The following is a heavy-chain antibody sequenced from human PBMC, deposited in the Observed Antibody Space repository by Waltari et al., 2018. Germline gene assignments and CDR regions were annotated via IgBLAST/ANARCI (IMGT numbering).Heavy chain of an antibody. Sequence: EVQLVESGGGLVQPGRSLRLSCAASGFTFDAYAMHWVRQAPGKGLEWVSGISWNSGSIGYADSVKGRFTISRDNAKNSLYLQMNSLRAEDTALYYCAKGGVYCSSTSWCYFDYWGQGTLVTVSS. CDR2: ISWNSGSI. CDR3: AKGGVYCSSTSWCYFDY. D-gene: IGHD2-2*01. J-gene: IGHJ4*02. V-gene: IGHV3-9*01. CDR1: GFTFDAYA.